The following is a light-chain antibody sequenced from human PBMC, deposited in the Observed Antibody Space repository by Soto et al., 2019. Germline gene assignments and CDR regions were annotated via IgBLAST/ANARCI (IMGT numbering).Light chain of an antibody. V-gene: IGKV3-15*01. CDR1: QRVSRN. J-gene: IGKJ4*01. CDR2: GAS. Sequence: EIVMTQSPATLSVSPGERATLSCRASQRVSRNLAWYQQKPGQAPRLLIYGASTRATGIPARFSGSGSETEFTLTISSLQSEDFAVYYCQQFHNWPPLTFGGGTKVDIK. CDR3: QQFHNWPPLT.